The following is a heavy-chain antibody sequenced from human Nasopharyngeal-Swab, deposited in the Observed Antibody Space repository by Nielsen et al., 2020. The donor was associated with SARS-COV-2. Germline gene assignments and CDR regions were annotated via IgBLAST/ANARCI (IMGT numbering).Heavy chain of an antibody. D-gene: IGHD2-2*01. CDR2: ISSSGSTR. Sequence: VRQAPGKGLEWVSYISSSGSTRYYADSVKGRFTISRDNAKNSLYLQMNSLGAEDTAVYYCARDYCSSTSCYDYWGQGTLVTVSS. CDR3: ARDYCSSTSCYDY. J-gene: IGHJ4*02. V-gene: IGHV3-48*03.